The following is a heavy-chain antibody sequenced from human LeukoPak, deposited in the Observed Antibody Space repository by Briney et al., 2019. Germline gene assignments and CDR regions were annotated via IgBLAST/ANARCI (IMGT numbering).Heavy chain of an antibody. J-gene: IGHJ4*02. V-gene: IGHV3-69-1*01. CDR2: I. D-gene: IGHD6-6*01. Sequence: GGSLRLSSAASGFTFSDYNMNWVRQSPEKGLEWVSSIYYADSVRGRFTLSRDNAKNSLYLQMNSLRAEDTAVYYCARWPYSSSYYFDYWGQGTLVTVSS. CDR3: ARWPYSSSYYFDY. CDR1: GFTFSDYN.